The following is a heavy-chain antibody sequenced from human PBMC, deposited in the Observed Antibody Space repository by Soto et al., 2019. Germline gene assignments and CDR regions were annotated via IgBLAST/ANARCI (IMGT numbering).Heavy chain of an antibody. J-gene: IGHJ6*02. D-gene: IGHD2-2*01. CDR3: AREHCSSTSCYKYYYYGMDV. CDR2: IIPIFGTA. Sequence: GASVKVSCKASGGTFSSYAISWVRQAPGQGLEWMGGIIPIFGTANYAQKFQGRVTITADKSTSTAYMELSSLRSEDTAVYYCAREHCSSTSCYKYYYYGMDVWGQGTTVTVSS. V-gene: IGHV1-69*06. CDR1: GGTFSSYA.